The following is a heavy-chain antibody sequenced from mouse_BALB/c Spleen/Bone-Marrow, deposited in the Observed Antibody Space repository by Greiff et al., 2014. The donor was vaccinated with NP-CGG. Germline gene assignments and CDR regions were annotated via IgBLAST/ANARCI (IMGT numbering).Heavy chain of an antibody. J-gene: IGHJ4*01. D-gene: IGHD1-1*02. Sequence: VQLKEFGGGLVKPGGSLKLSCAASGFTFSDFYMFWFRQTPEKRLEWVATISNGGTYTYYPDSVKGRFTISRDNAKNNLYLQMSSLKSEDTAMYYCARSGERYGAMDYWGQGTSVTVTS. CDR1: GFTFSDFY. V-gene: IGHV5-4*02. CDR2: ISNGGTYT. CDR3: ARSGERYGAMDY.